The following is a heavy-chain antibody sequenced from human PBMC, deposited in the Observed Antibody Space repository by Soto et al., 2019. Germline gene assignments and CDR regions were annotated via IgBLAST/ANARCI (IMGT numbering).Heavy chain of an antibody. V-gene: IGHV1-69*02. CDR2: IIPILGIA. CDR1: GGTFSSYT. J-gene: IGHJ6*03. Sequence: GASVKVSCKASGGTFSSYTISWVRQAPGQGLEWMGRIIPILGIANYAQKFQGRVTITADKSTSTAYMELSSLRSEDTAVYYCARVQQLNYYYMDVWGKGTTVTVS. CDR3: ARVQQLNYYYMDV. D-gene: IGHD6-6*01.